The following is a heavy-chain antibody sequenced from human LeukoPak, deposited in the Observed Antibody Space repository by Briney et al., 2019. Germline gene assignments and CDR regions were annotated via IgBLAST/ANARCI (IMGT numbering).Heavy chain of an antibody. Sequence: GGSLRLSCAASGFTFSSYTMNWVRQAPGKGLEWVSYISISSSTKYNADSVKGRFTISRDNAKNSLYLQMNSLRDEDTAVYYCARGFSASGGSYGMDVWGQGTTVTVSS. D-gene: IGHD2-15*01. J-gene: IGHJ6*02. CDR3: ARGFSASGGSYGMDV. CDR1: GFTFSSYT. CDR2: ISISSSTK. V-gene: IGHV3-48*02.